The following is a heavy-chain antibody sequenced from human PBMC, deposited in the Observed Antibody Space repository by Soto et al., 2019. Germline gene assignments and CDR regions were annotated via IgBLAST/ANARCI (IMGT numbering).Heavy chain of an antibody. CDR1: GGSISSSSYY. CDR3: ARHEAPCVWYFDY. D-gene: IGHD3-16*01. J-gene: IGHJ4*02. V-gene: IGHV4-39*01. Sequence: QLQLQESGPGLVKPSATLSLTCTVSGGSISSSSYYWGWIRQPPGKGLEWIGSIYYSGSTYYNPSLKSRVTISGEPPKNQFSLKLSSVAASDTAVYYCARHEAPCVWYFDYWGQGTLVTVSS. CDR2: IYYSGST.